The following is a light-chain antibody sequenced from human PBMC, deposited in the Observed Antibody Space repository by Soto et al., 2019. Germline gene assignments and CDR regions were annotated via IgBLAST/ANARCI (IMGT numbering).Light chain of an antibody. CDR2: AAS. Sequence: AVQMTQSPSSLSASVGERVTITCRASQGIRNDLGWYQQKSGKAPKVLIYAASTLQSGVPARFSGSGSGTDFTLTISSLQPEDFATYYCLQDNSYPLTFGQGTKVEIK. V-gene: IGKV1-6*01. CDR1: QGIRND. CDR3: LQDNSYPLT. J-gene: IGKJ1*01.